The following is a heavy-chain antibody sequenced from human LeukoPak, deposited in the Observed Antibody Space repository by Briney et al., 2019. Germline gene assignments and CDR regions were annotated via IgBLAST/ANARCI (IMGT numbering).Heavy chain of an antibody. D-gene: IGHD5-18*01. CDR3: ARRGLQLWSPGEYYFDY. V-gene: IGHV3-33*01. CDR1: GFTFSSYG. CDR2: IWYDGSNK. J-gene: IGHJ4*02. Sequence: GGSLRLSCAASGFTFSSYGMHWVRQAPGKGLEWVAVIWYDGSNKYYADSVKGRFTIFRDNSKNTLYLQMNSLRAEDTAVYYCARRGLQLWSPGEYYFDYWGQGTLVTVSS.